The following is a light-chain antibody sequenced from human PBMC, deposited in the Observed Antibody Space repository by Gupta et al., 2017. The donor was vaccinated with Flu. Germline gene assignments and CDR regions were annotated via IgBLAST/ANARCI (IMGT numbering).Light chain of an antibody. Sequence: GDRVTITCRASQKINSDLCWFQQKPGKDPKRLISAGSTVKRGVPSSFSGRGSGTEFTLPISRRQPEDSATYYCPQRNNIPWTFGQGTKVAI. CDR3: PQRNNIPWT. J-gene: IGKJ1*01. V-gene: IGKV1-39*01. CDR2: AGS. CDR1: QKINSD.